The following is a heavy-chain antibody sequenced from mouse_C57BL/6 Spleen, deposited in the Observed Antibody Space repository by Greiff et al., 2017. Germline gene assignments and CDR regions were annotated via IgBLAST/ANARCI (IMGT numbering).Heavy chain of an antibody. Sequence: QVQLQQSGAELVRPGTSVKLSCKASGYTFTSYWMHWVKQRPGQGLEWIGVIDPSDSYTNYNQKFKGKATLTVDTSSSTAYMQLSSLTSEDSAVYYCALYYSNYEGGAMDYWGQGTSVTVSS. CDR2: IDPSDSYT. CDR1: GYTFTSYW. V-gene: IGHV1-59*01. CDR3: ALYYSNYEGGAMDY. J-gene: IGHJ4*01. D-gene: IGHD2-5*01.